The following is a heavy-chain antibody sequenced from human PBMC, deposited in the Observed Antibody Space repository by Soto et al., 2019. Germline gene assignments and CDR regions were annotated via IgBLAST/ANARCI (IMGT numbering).Heavy chain of an antibody. D-gene: IGHD6-19*01. CDR2: ISAYNGNT. CDR1: GYRFTSYG. J-gene: IGHJ4*02. Sequence: ASVKVSCAASGYRFTSYGISWVRQAPGQGLEWMGWISAYNGNTNYAQKLQGRVTMTTDTSTRTAYMELRSLRSDDTAVYYCARDWGIAVAEALDYWGQGTLVTV. V-gene: IGHV1-18*01. CDR3: ARDWGIAVAEALDY.